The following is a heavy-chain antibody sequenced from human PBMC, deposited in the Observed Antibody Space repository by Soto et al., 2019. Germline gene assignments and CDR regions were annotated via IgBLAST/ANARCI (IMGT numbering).Heavy chain of an antibody. Sequence: EVQLVESGGGLVQPGGSLRLSCAASGFTFSSYWMHWVRQAPGKGLVWVSRINSDGGTSYADSVKGRFTISRDNAKNTLYLQMNILRAEDTAVYYCARDQMATIDYWGQGTLVTVSS. CDR1: GFTFSSYW. V-gene: IGHV3-74*01. CDR2: INSDGGT. CDR3: ARDQMATIDY. J-gene: IGHJ4*02. D-gene: IGHD5-12*01.